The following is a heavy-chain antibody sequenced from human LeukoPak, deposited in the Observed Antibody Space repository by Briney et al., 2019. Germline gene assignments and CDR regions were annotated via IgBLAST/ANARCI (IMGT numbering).Heavy chain of an antibody. CDR3: ARGPRLGRSSGYYYLNY. J-gene: IGHJ4*02. D-gene: IGHD3-22*01. Sequence: ASVKVSCKASGYTFTSYYMHWVRQAPGQGLEWMGIINPSGGSTSYAQKFQGRVTMTRDTATSTVYVELSSLRSEDTAVYYCARGPRLGRSSGYYYLNYWGQGTLVTVSS. CDR2: INPSGGST. V-gene: IGHV1-46*01. CDR1: GYTFTSYY.